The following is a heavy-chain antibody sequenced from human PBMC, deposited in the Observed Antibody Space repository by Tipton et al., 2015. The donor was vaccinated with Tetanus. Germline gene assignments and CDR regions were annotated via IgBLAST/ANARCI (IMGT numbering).Heavy chain of an antibody. D-gene: IGHD3-22*01. CDR2: SWYDGTDK. CDR3: ARAQGAYYYDSSPYYDPNEFDY. V-gene: IGHV3-33*01. CDR1: GFIFSSYG. J-gene: IGHJ4*02. Sequence: CAASGFIFSSYGIHWVRQAPGKGLEWLAVSWYDGTDKYYADSVKGRFTISRDNSKNTLYLQMNSLRAEDTAVYYCARAQGAYYYDSSPYYDPNEFDYWGQGTLVTVSS.